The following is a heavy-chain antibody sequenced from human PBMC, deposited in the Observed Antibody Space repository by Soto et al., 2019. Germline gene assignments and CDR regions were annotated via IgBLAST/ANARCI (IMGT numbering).Heavy chain of an antibody. CDR3: ARHASFSAARPPRELDY. CDR1: GYSFTSYW. V-gene: IGHV5-51*01. Sequence: GESLKISCKGSGYSFTSYWIGWVRQMPGKGLEWMGIIYPGDSDTRYSPFFQGQVTISADKSISTAYLQWSSLKASDTAMYYCARHASFSAARPPRELDYWGQGALVTVSS. CDR2: IYPGDSDT. D-gene: IGHD6-6*01. J-gene: IGHJ4*02.